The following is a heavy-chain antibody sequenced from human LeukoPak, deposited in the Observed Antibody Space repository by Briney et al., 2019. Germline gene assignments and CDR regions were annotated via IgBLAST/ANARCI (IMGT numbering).Heavy chain of an antibody. CDR3: ANGYDFWSGLDY. CDR2: ISGSGGST. J-gene: IGHJ4*02. V-gene: IGHV3-23*01. CDR1: GFTFSSYA. Sequence: GGSLRLSCAASGFTFSSYAMSWVRQAPGKGLEWVSAISGSGGSTYYADSVKGRFTISRDNSKNTLYLRMNSLRAEDTAVYFCANGYDFWSGLDYWGQGTLVTVSS. D-gene: IGHD3-3*01.